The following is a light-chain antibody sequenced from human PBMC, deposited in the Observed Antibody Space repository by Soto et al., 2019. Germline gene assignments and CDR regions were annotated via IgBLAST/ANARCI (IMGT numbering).Light chain of an antibody. J-gene: IGLJ2*01. V-gene: IGLV2-14*01. CDR3: SSYTGSSTYVV. CDR1: SSDVGGYNY. CDR2: EIS. Sequence: QSALTQPASVSGSPGQSITISCTGTSSDVGGYNYVSWYQQHPGKTPKLMIYEISNRPSGVSNRFSASKSGNTASLTISGLQVEDEADYYCSSYTGSSTYVVFGGGTKLTVL.